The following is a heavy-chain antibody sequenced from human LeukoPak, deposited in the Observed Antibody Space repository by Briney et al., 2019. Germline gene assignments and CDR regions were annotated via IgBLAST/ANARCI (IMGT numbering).Heavy chain of an antibody. CDR1: GYTFTGYY. J-gene: IGHJ4*02. V-gene: IGHV1-2*04. D-gene: IGHD3-22*01. CDR3: ARVKNYYDSSGYLYYFDY. Sequence: ASVKVSCKASGYTFTGYYIHWVRQAPGQGLEWMGRINPNSGGTNYAQKFQGWVTMTRDTSISTAYMELSRLRSDDTAVYYCARVKNYYDSSGYLYYFDYWGQGTLVTVSS. CDR2: INPNSGGT.